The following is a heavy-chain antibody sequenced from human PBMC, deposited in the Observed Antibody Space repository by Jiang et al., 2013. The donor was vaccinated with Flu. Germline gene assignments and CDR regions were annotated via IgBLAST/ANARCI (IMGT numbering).Heavy chain of an antibody. V-gene: IGHV3-48*03. CDR3: ALSPIPLYDSSGYYEVDY. D-gene: IGHD3-22*01. CDR1: GFTFSSYE. Sequence: QLLESGGGLVQPGGSLRLSCAASGFTFSSYEMNWVRQAPGKGLEWVSYISSSGSTIYYADSVKGRFTISRDNAKNSLYLQMNSLRAEDTAVYYCALSPIPLYDSSGYYEVDYWGQGTLVTVSS. J-gene: IGHJ4*02. CDR2: ISSSGSTI.